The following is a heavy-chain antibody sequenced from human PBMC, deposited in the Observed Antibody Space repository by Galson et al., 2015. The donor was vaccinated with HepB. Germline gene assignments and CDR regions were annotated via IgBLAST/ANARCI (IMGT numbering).Heavy chain of an antibody. CDR2: ISGSGGST. Sequence: SLRLSCAASGFTFSSYAMSWVRQAPGKGLEWVSAISGSGGSTYYADSVKGRFTISRDNSKNTLYLQMNSLRAEDTAVYYCAKGLVVVITTLDTEFDPWGQGTLVTVSS. CDR3: AKGLVVVITTLDTEFDP. D-gene: IGHD3-22*01. CDR1: GFTFSSYA. J-gene: IGHJ5*02. V-gene: IGHV3-23*01.